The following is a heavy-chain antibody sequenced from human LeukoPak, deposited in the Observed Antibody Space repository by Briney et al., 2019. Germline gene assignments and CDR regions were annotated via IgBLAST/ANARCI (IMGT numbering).Heavy chain of an antibody. Sequence: ASVKVSCKASGYTFTSNYIHWVRQAPGQGLEWMGMIYPRDGSTSYAQKFQGRVTATRDTSTSTVHMELSGLRSEDTAVYYCARDQEGFDYWGQGTLVTVSS. V-gene: IGHV1-46*01. CDR3: ARDQEGFDY. CDR1: GYTFTSNY. J-gene: IGHJ4*02. CDR2: IYPRDGST.